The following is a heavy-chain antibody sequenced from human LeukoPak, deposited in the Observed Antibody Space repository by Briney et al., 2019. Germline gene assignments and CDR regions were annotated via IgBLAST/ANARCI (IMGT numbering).Heavy chain of an antibody. Sequence: SETLSLTCAVYGGSFSGYYWSWIRQLPGKGLEWIGYIHYSGSPYYNPSLKSRVSISGDTSKNQFSLTLSSVTVADTAVYYCARDSGYDCRGFYYGGFDPWGQGILVTVSS. CDR2: IHYSGSP. CDR1: GGSFSGYY. V-gene: IGHV4-34*09. CDR3: ARDSGYDCRGFYYGGFDP. J-gene: IGHJ5*02. D-gene: IGHD3-22*01.